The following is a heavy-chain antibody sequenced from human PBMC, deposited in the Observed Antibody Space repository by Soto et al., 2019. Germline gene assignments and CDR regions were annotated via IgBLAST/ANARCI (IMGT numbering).Heavy chain of an antibody. D-gene: IGHD6-13*01. J-gene: IGHJ4*02. CDR1: GFTFSSYS. CDR2: ISSSSSYI. Sequence: EVPLVESGGGLVKPGGSLRLYCAASGFTFSSYSMNWVRQDPWKGLERVSSISSSSSYIYYADSVKGLFTISRDNAKKSRYLQVNRLRDEDTAGYCCAIEEGYSSSWCFYWGQGTLVTVSS. CDR3: AIEEGYSSSWCFY. V-gene: IGHV3-21*01.